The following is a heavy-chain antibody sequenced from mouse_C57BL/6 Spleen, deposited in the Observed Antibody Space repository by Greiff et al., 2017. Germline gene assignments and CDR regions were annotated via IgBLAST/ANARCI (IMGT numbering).Heavy chain of an antibody. Sequence: VQLQQSGAELVRPGASVKLSCKASGYTFTDYYINWVKQRPGQGLEWIARIYPGSGNTYYNEKFKGKATLTAEKSSSTAYMQLSSLTSEDSAVYFCARRIYSNYERYAMDYWGQGTSVTVSS. D-gene: IGHD2-5*01. CDR2: IYPGSGNT. CDR1: GYTFTDYY. J-gene: IGHJ4*01. V-gene: IGHV1-76*01. CDR3: ARRIYSNYERYAMDY.